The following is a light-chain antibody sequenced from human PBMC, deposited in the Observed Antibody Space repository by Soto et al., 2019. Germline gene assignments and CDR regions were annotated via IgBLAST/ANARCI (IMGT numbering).Light chain of an antibody. J-gene: IGLJ2*01. V-gene: IGLV1-51*02. Sequence: QSVLTQPPSVFAASGQKVTISCSGSSSNIGKNYVSWYQQLPGTAPKLLIYETNKRPSGIPDRFSGSKSGTSATLGISGLQTGDEADYYCATWDTSLTVFLFGGGTKLTVL. CDR2: ETN. CDR3: ATWDTSLTVFL. CDR1: SSNIGKNY.